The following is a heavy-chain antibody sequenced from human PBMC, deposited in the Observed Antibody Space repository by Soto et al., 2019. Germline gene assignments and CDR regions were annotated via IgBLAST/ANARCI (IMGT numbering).Heavy chain of an antibody. J-gene: IGHJ4*02. CDR3: VKQAHGLDGVAFDY. D-gene: IGHD2-15*01. CDR1: GFTVSSNY. CDR2: IYSGGST. V-gene: IGHV3-53*05. Sequence: GGSLRLSCAASGFTVSSNYMSWVRQAPGKGLEWVSVIYSGGSTYYADSVKGRFTISRDNSKNTLYLQMGSLRPEDTAIYYCVKQAHGLDGVAFDYWGQGTQVTVSS.